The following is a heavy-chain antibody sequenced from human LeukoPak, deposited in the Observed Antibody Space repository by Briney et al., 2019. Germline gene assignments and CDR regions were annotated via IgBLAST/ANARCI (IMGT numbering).Heavy chain of an antibody. D-gene: IGHD4-23*01. CDR2: ISANNGDT. CDR1: GYTFTSYG. J-gene: IGHJ4*02. CDR3: ARTLDYGGNSAY. V-gene: IGHV1-18*01. Sequence: GASVKVSCKASGYTFTSYGISWVRQAPGQGLEWMGWISANNGDTDYPPKLQDRVTMTTDTYTSTAYMELRSLRSDDTAVYYCARTLDYGGNSAYWGQGTLVTVSS.